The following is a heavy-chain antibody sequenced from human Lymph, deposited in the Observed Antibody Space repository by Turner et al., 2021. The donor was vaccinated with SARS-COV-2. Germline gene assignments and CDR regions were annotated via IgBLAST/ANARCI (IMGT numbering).Heavy chain of an antibody. CDR3: AKGVRGAMIVVVIPYFDY. J-gene: IGHJ4*02. CDR1: GFSFSSCA. V-gene: IGHV3-23*01. CDR2: ISGSGGDT. D-gene: IGHD3-22*01. Sequence: EVQLLEPGGDLVQPEWSLRLSWAAPGFSFSSCAMSWVRQAPGKGLEWVSAISGSGGDTYYEDSVKGRFTISRDNSKNTLYLQMNSLRAEDTAVYYCAKGVRGAMIVVVIPYFDYWGQGTLVTVSS.